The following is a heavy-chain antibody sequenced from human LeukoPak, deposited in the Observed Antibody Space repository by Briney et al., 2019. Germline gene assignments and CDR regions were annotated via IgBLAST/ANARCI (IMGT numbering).Heavy chain of an antibody. D-gene: IGHD2-21*02. V-gene: IGHV4-4*02. Sequence: SGTLSLTCVVSGGSISSSNWWSWVRQPPGKGLEWIGEIYHSGSTNYNPSLKSRVTISVDTSKNQFSLKLSSVTAADTAVYYCARDGCGGGCFHYYYYYMDVWGKGTTVTISS. CDR2: IYHSGST. CDR3: ARDGCGGGCFHYYYYYMDV. CDR1: GGSISSSNW. J-gene: IGHJ6*03.